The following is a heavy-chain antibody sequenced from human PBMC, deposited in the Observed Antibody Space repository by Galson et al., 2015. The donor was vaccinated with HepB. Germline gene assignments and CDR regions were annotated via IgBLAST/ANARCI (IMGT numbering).Heavy chain of an antibody. J-gene: IGHJ4*02. D-gene: IGHD3-10*01. CDR1: GFTFSSYA. Sequence: SLRLSCAASGFTFSSYAMSWVRQAPGKGLEWVSGISGSGGSTYYADSVKGRFTIPRDSSKNTLFLQMNSLRAEDTALYYCAKLEGLLWFGQLRGAFHYWGQGTLVTVSS. CDR2: ISGSGGST. CDR3: AKLEGLLWFGQLRGAFHY. V-gene: IGHV3-23*01.